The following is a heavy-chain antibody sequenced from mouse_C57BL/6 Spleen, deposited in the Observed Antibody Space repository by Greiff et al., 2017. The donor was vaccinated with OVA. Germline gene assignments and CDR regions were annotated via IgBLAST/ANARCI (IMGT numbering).Heavy chain of an antibody. CDR3: ARTYYYGSSYWYFDV. CDR1: GFNIKDYY. Sequence: EVQLQQSGAELVKPGASVKLSCTASGFNIKDYYMHWVKQRTEQGLEWIGRIDPEDGDTKYAPKFQGQATITADTSSNTAYLQLSSLTSEDTAVYYCARTYYYGSSYWYFDVWGTGTTVTVSS. CDR2: IDPEDGDT. V-gene: IGHV14-2*01. J-gene: IGHJ1*03. D-gene: IGHD1-1*01.